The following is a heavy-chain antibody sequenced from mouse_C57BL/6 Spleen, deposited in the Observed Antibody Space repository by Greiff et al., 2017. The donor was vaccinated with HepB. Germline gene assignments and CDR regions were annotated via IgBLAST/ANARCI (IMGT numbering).Heavy chain of an antibody. CDR1: GFNIKDDY. V-gene: IGHV14-4*01. J-gene: IGHJ2*01. D-gene: IGHD4-1*02. CDR3: TSATGTRAYFDY. CDR2: IDPENGDT. Sequence: EVKLVESGAELVRPGASVKLSCTASGFNIKDDYMHWVKQRPEQGLEWIGWIDPENGDTEYASKFQGKATITADTSSNTAYLQLSSLTSEDTAVYYCTSATGTRAYFDYWGQGTTLTVSS.